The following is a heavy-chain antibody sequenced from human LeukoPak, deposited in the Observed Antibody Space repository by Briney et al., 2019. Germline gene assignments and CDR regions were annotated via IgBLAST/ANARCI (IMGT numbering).Heavy chain of an antibody. CDR1: GYTFTGYY. J-gene: IGHJ3*02. CDR2: INPNSGGT. D-gene: IGHD2-21*02. CDR3: AREGVTGPGAFDI. V-gene: IGHV1-2*02. Sequence: GASVKVSCKASGYTFTGYYMHWVRQAHGQGLEWMGWINPNSGGTNYAQKFLGRVTMTRDTSISTAYMELSRLRSDDTAVYYCAREGVTGPGAFDIWGQGTMVTVSS.